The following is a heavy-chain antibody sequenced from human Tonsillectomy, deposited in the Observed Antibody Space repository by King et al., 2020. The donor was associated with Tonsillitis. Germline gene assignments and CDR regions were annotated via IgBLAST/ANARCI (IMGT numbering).Heavy chain of an antibody. CDR3: ARCEIMNDDYDSGRSGHAFNI. J-gene: IGHJ3*02. D-gene: IGHD3-10*01. Sequence: VQLVESGGGLIQPGGSLRLSCAVSGFTVGSNYMSWVRQAPGKRLEWVSVIYSGDRAYYADSVKGRFTISRDSSTNTLYLQMNSLRAEDTALYYCARCEIMNDDYDSGRSGHAFNIWGRGTMVTVSS. V-gene: IGHV3-53*01. CDR2: IYSGDRA. CDR1: GFTVGSNY.